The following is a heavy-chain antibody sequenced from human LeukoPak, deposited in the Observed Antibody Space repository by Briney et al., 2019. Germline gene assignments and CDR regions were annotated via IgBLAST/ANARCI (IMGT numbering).Heavy chain of an antibody. CDR2: ISSSAGTK. CDR3: AGTKHDFWSGYYIDTDY. D-gene: IGHD3-3*01. V-gene: IGHV3-11*01. Sequence: GGSLRLSCAASGFTASTYYMNWVRQAPGKGLEWVSYISSSAGTKYYADSVKGRFTISRDNANNLLYLRMNSLRADDTAVYYCAGTKHDFWSGYYIDTDYWGQGTLVTVSS. J-gene: IGHJ4*02. CDR1: GFTASTYY.